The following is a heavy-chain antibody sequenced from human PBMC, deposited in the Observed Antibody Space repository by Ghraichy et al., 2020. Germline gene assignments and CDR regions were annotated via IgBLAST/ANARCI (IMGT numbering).Heavy chain of an antibody. D-gene: IGHD3-3*01. V-gene: IGHV1-2*06. Sequence: ASVKVSCKASGYTFTGYYMHWVRQAPGQGLEWMGRINPNSGGTNYAQMFLGRVTITRDTSISTAYMELSRLRSDDTAVYYCARGDFWSGYNYWGQGTLVTVSS. CDR3: ARGDFWSGYNY. J-gene: IGHJ4*02. CDR2: INPNSGGT. CDR1: GYTFTGYY.